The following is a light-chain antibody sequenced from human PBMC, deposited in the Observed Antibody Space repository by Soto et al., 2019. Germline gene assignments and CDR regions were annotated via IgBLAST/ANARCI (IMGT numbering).Light chain of an antibody. CDR2: SNN. CDR3: ATWDDSLNGV. J-gene: IGLJ3*02. Sequence: QSVLTQPPSASGTPGQRVAISCSGSSSNIGSYTVNWYQQLSGTAPKLLIYSNNQRPSGVPDRFSGSKSGTSASLAISGLQSEDEADYYCATWDDSLNGVFGGGTKLTVL. CDR1: SSNIGSYT. V-gene: IGLV1-44*01.